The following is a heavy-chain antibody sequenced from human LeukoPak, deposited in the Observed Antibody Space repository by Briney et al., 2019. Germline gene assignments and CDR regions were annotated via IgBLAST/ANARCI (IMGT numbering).Heavy chain of an antibody. V-gene: IGHV3-21*01. Sequence: GGSLRLSCAGSGFTFSSYSMNWVRQAPGKGLEWVSFISSSSNDIYYADSVQGRFTISRDNAKNSLYLQMNSLRAEDTAVYYCARGGGAFDYWGQGTLVTVSS. CDR3: ARGGGAFDY. J-gene: IGHJ4*02. CDR1: GFTFSSYS. CDR2: ISSSSNDI. D-gene: IGHD3-16*01.